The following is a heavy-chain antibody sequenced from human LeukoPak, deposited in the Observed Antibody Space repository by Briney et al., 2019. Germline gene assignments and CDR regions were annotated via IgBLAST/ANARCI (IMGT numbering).Heavy chain of an antibody. V-gene: IGHV3-66*02. CDR3: TRGPGSTWYSDY. Sequence: GGSLRLSCAASGFSVSSNYMNWVRPAPEKGLEWVSIIYSGGDTYYADYVKGRFTISRDNSKNTPYLQMNNLRPEDTAVYYCTRGPGSTWYSDYWGQGTLVTVSS. J-gene: IGHJ4*02. CDR2: IYSGGDT. D-gene: IGHD6-13*01. CDR1: GFSVSSNY.